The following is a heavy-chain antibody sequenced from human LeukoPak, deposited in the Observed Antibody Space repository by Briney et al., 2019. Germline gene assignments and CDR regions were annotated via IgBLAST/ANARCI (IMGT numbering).Heavy chain of an antibody. J-gene: IGHJ4*02. D-gene: IGHD2-8*02. CDR3: AHSMEVILVFDY. V-gene: IGHV2-5*02. Sequence: SGPTLVKPTQTLTLNCTFSGFSLSTSGVGVGWIRQPPGKSLEWLALIYWDDDKRYSPSLKSRLTITKDTSKNQVVLTMTNMDPVDTATYYCAHSMEVILVFDYWGQGTLVTVSS. CDR1: GFSLSTSGVG. CDR2: IYWDDDK.